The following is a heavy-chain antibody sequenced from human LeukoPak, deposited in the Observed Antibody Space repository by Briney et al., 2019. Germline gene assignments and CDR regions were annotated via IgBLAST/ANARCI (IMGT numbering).Heavy chain of an antibody. D-gene: IGHD3-22*01. Sequence: SETLSLTCAVYGGSFSGYYWSWIRQPPGKGLEWIGEINHSGSTNYNPSLKSRVTISVDTSKNQFSLKLSSVTAADTAVYYCARVGSRAYHYDSSGYRRQRAAAFDIWGQGTMVTVSS. CDR2: INHSGST. V-gene: IGHV4-34*01. CDR3: ARVGSRAYHYDSSGYRRQRAAAFDI. J-gene: IGHJ3*02. CDR1: GGSFSGYY.